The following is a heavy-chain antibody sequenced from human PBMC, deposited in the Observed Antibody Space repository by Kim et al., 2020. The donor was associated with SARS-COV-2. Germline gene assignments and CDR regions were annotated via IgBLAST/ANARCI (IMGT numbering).Heavy chain of an antibody. CDR3: ARQHETIAARSGSPYAFDI. Sequence: ASVKVSCKASGYTFTSYAMNWVRQAPGQGLEWMGWINTNTGNPTYAQGFTGRFVFSLDTSVSTAYLQISSLKAEDTAVYYCARQHETIAARSGSPYAFDIWGQGTMVTVSS. V-gene: IGHV7-4-1*02. CDR2: INTNTGNP. CDR1: GYTFTSYA. D-gene: IGHD6-6*01. J-gene: IGHJ3*02.